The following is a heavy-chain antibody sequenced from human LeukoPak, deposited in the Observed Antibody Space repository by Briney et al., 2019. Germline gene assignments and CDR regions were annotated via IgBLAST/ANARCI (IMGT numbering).Heavy chain of an antibody. CDR1: GFTVSSNY. J-gene: IGHJ6*02. V-gene: IGHV3-66*01. Sequence: GGSLRLSCAASGFTVSSNYMSWVRQAPGKGLEWVSVIYSGGSTYYADSVKGRFTISRDNSKNTLYLQMNSLRAEDTAVYHCARDRNYYGMDVWGQGTTVTVSS. CDR2: IYSGGST. CDR3: ARDRNYYGMDV.